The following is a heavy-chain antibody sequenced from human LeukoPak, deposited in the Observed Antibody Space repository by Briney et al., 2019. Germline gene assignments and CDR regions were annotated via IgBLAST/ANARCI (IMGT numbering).Heavy chain of an antibody. Sequence: GGSLRLSCAASGFTFDDYAMPWVRQAPGKGLEWVSGISWNSGSIGYADSVKGRFTISRDNAKNSLYLQMNRLRAEDTALYYCAKDGFESWGQGTLVSVSS. CDR1: GFTFDDYA. CDR2: ISWNSGSI. V-gene: IGHV3-9*01. CDR3: AKDGFES. J-gene: IGHJ5*01.